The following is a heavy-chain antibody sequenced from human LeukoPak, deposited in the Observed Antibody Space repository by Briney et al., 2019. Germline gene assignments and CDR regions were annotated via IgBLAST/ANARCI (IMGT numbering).Heavy chain of an antibody. Sequence: GGSLRLSCAASGFTFSNYSMNWVRQAPGKGLEWVGRIKAKTHGGTTDYAAPVNGRFAISRDDSTNTVYLQMNSLKTDDTALYYCVTEGFTYGFHSCDTWGQGTTVTISS. V-gene: IGHV3-15*01. CDR2: IKAKTHGGTT. CDR1: GFTFSNYS. J-gene: IGHJ3*02. D-gene: IGHD5-18*01. CDR3: VTEGFTYGFHSCDT.